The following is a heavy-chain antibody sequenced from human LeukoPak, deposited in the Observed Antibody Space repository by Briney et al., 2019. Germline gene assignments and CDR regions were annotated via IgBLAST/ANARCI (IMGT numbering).Heavy chain of an antibody. Sequence: SQTLSLTCTVSGGSISSGGYYWSWIRQHPGKGLEWIGYIYYSGSTYYNPSLKSRVTISVDTSKNQFSLKLSSVTAADTAVYYCARTSRHLDKGQYYFDYWGQGTLVTVSS. D-gene: IGHD3/OR15-3a*01. J-gene: IGHJ4*02. CDR1: GGSISSGGYY. CDR2: IYYSGST. CDR3: ARTSRHLDKGQYYFDY. V-gene: IGHV4-31*03.